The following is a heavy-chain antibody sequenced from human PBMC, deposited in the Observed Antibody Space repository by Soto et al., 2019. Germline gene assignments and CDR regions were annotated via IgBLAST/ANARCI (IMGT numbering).Heavy chain of an antibody. CDR2: ISAYNGNT. J-gene: IGHJ4*02. V-gene: IGHV1-18*01. CDR1: GYTFTSYG. Sequence: ASVKVSCKASGYTFTSYGISWVRQAPGQGLEWMGWISAYNGNTNYAQKLQGRVTMTTDTSTSTAYMELRSLRSDDTAVYYCARDVSAYDYIWGSYRCPFDYWGQGTLVTVSS. CDR3: ARDVSAYDYIWGSYRCPFDY. D-gene: IGHD3-16*02.